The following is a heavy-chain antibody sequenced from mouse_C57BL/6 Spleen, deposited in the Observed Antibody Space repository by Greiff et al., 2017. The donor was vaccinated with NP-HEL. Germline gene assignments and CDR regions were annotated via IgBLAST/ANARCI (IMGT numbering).Heavy chain of an antibody. Sequence: QVQLKESGPELVKPGASVKISCKASGYAFSSSWMNWVKQRPGKGLEWIGRIYPGDGDTNYNGKFKGKATLTADKSSSTAYMQLSSLTSEDSAVYFCAREEGLFTTVVAEDYWGQGTTLTVSS. CDR1: GYAFSSSW. D-gene: IGHD1-1*01. CDR3: AREEGLFTTVVAEDY. CDR2: IYPGDGDT. J-gene: IGHJ2*01. V-gene: IGHV1-82*01.